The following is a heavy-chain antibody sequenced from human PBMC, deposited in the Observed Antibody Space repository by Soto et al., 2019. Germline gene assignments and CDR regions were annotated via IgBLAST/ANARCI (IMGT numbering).Heavy chain of an antibody. D-gene: IGHD3-9*01. Sequence: GGSLRLSCAASGFTFSNYAMNWVRQAPGKGLEWVSVISGSGGSASYADSVKGRFTISRDNAKNSLYLQMNSLRAEDTAVYYCARGRPSRYVWFDPWGQGTLVTVSS. V-gene: IGHV3-23*01. CDR3: ARGRPSRYVWFDP. CDR2: ISGSGGSA. CDR1: GFTFSNYA. J-gene: IGHJ5*02.